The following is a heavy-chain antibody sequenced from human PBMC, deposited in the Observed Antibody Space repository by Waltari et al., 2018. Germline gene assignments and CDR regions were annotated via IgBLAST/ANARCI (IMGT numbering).Heavy chain of an antibody. J-gene: IGHJ4*02. CDR2: INTGNGDT. CDR1: GYTFTSHG. V-gene: IGHV1-3*04. Sequence: QVQLVQSGAEVKKPGASVKVSCMTSGYTFTSHGMHWVRQAPGQRPEWMGWINTGNGDTRYSQKFQIRGTFTRDTSASTVSVELSSLTSEDTAVYYCARGVHSTAWIVDYWGQGTLVTVSS. CDR3: ARGVHSTAWIVDY. D-gene: IGHD6-13*01.